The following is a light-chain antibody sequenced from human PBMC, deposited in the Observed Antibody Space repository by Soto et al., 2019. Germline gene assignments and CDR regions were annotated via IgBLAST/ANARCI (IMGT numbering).Light chain of an antibody. CDR3: QQYHSYSYT. CDR2: AAS. Sequence: DIQMTQSPSTLSASVGERVTITCRASQTISNWLAWYQQKPGKAPKLLIYAASNLESGVPSRFSGSGSGTEFTLTISGLQPDDFATCYCQQYHSYSYTFGQGTELEIK. CDR1: QTISNW. J-gene: IGKJ2*01. V-gene: IGKV1-5*01.